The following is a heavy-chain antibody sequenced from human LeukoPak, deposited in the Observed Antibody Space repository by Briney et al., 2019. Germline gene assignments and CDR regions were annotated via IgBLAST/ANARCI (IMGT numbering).Heavy chain of an antibody. D-gene: IGHD6-25*01. V-gene: IGHV4-38-2*01. CDR1: GYSISSGYY. CDR3: ARKRLRSFDY. CDR2: IYHSGST. J-gene: IGHJ4*02. Sequence: PSETLSLTCAVSGYSISSGYYWGWIRPPPGKGLEWIGSIYHSGSTYYNPSLKSRVTISVDTSKNQFSLKLSSVTAADTAVYYCARKRLRSFDYWGQGTLVTVSS.